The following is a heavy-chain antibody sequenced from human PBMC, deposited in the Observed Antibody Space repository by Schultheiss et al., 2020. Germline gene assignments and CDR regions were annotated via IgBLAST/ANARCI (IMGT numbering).Heavy chain of an antibody. J-gene: IGHJ5*02. V-gene: IGHV4-59*12. D-gene: IGHD3-10*01. CDR1: GGSISSYY. CDR2: IYYSGST. CDR3: ARGSGSYYGSNWFDP. Sequence: SETLSLTCTVSGGSISSYYWSWIRQPPGKGLEWIGYIYYSGSTNYNPSLKSRVTISVDTSKNQFSLKLSSVTAADTAVYYCARGSGSYYGSNWFDPWGQGTLVTVSS.